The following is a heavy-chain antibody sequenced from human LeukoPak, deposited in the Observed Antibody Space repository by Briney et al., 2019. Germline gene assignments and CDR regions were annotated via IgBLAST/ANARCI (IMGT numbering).Heavy chain of an antibody. Sequence: SVKVSCKASGGTFSSYAISWVRQAPEQGLEWMGGIIPIFGTANYAQKFQGRVTITADESTSTAYMELSSLRSEDTAVYYCARLHDITMVRGVSYDYWGQGTLVTVSS. CDR1: GGTFSSYA. V-gene: IGHV1-69*13. J-gene: IGHJ4*02. D-gene: IGHD3-10*01. CDR3: ARLHDITMVRGVSYDY. CDR2: IIPIFGTA.